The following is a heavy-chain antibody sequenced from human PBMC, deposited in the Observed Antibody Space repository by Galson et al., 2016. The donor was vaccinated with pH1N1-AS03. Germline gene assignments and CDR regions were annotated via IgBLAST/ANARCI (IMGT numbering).Heavy chain of an antibody. Sequence: PALVKPTQTLTLTCPFSGFSLSTSGMCGSWIRQPPGKALEWLARMDGDDDKYYSKSLKTRLTISKDTSKNQVVLTMTNMDPVDTATYYCARMRDYGDLRDAFDIWGQGTMVTVSS. V-gene: IGHV2-70*11. CDR1: GFSLSTSGMC. J-gene: IGHJ3*02. CDR3: ARMRDYGDLRDAFDI. D-gene: IGHD4-17*01. CDR2: MDGDDDK.